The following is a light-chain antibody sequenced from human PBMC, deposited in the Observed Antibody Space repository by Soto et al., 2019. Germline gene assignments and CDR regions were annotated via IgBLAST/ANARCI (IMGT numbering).Light chain of an antibody. CDR3: WT. J-gene: IGKJ1*01. V-gene: IGKV3-11*01. CDR2: DAS. CDR1: QSVSSY. Sequence: EIVLTQSPATLSLSPWERATLSCRASQSVSSYLAWYQQKPGQAPRLLIYDASNRATGIPARFSGSGSGTDFTLTISSLEPEDFAVYYSWTFGQGTKVEIK.